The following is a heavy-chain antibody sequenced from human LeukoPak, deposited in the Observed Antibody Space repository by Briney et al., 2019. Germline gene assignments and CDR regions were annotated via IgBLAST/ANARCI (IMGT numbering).Heavy chain of an antibody. CDR1: GFTFSSYG. CDR3: ARVDYYGSGSYFPSAFDI. Sequence: PGGSLRLSCAPSGFTFSSYGMSWVRQAPGKGLEWVSAISGSGGSTYYADSVKGRFTISRDNSKNTLYLQMNSLRAEDTAVYYCARVDYYGSGSYFPSAFDIWGQGTMVTVSS. CDR2: ISGSGGST. J-gene: IGHJ3*02. D-gene: IGHD3-10*01. V-gene: IGHV3-23*01.